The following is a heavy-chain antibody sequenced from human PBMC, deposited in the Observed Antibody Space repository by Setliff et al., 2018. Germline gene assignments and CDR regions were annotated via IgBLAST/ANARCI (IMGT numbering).Heavy chain of an antibody. CDR2: INGGNGNT. V-gene: IGHV1-3*01. Sequence: GASVKVSCKASGYTFTSYALHRLRQAPGQRLEWMAYINGGNGNTRYSQKFRGRVTVTRDTSASTVFMELSTLSSEDTAVYYCAREVYDILTGYSYWYFDLWGRGTLVTVSS. J-gene: IGHJ2*01. D-gene: IGHD3-9*01. CDR1: GYTFTSYA. CDR3: AREVYDILTGYSYWYFDL.